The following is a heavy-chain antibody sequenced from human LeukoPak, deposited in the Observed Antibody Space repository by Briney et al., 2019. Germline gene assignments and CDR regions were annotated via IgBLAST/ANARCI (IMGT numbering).Heavy chain of an antibody. V-gene: IGHV3-66*02. CDR2: IYSGGST. CDR1: GFTVSSNY. Sequence: TGGSLRLSCAASGFTVSSNYMSWVRQAPGKGPEWVSVIYSGGSTYYADSVKGRFTISRDNSKNTLYLQMNSLRAEDTAVYYCARDGAVGAIYFDYWGQGTLVTVSS. J-gene: IGHJ4*02. D-gene: IGHD1-26*01. CDR3: ARDGAVGAIYFDY.